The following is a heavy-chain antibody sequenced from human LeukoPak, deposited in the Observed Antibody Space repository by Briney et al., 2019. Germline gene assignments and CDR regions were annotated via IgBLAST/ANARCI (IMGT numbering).Heavy chain of an antibody. V-gene: IGHV3-23*01. CDR1: GFTFSSYA. D-gene: IGHD5-24*01. CDR3: AYNPNGRATPFFDY. J-gene: IGHJ4*02. Sequence: GGSLRLSCAASGFTFSSYAMSWVRQAPGKGLEWVSAISGSGGSTYYADSMKGRFTISRDNSKNTLYLQMNSLRAEDTAVYYCAYNPNGRATPFFDYWGQGTLVTVSS. CDR2: ISGSGGST.